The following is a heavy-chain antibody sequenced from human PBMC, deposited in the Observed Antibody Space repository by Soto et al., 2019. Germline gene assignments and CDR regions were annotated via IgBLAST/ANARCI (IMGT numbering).Heavy chain of an antibody. V-gene: IGHV1-18*04. CDR3: ARNLYGRAFDI. Sequence: QAQLEQSGPEVKRPGASLKVSCKASAYTFTSYHLSWVRQAPGQGLEWIRWINAFDDDTNYSQKFQDRVTKTAHRSTDTAYLDLRSLGSDDTAIYYCARNLYGRAFDIWGQGTMVTVSS. J-gene: IGHJ3*02. D-gene: IGHD2-8*01. CDR2: INAFDDDT. CDR1: AYTFTSYH.